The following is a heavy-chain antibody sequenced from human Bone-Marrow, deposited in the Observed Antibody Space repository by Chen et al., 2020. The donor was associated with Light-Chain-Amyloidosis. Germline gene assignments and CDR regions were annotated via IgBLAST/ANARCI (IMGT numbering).Heavy chain of an antibody. V-gene: IGHV5-51*01. CDR3: ARRRDGYNFDY. Sequence: IGWVRQMPGKGLEWMGVICPDDSDARYSPSFEGQVTISADKSITTAYLQWRSLKASDTAMYYCARRRDGYNFDYWGQGTLVTVSS. CDR2: ICPDDSDA. J-gene: IGHJ4*02. D-gene: IGHD5-12*01.